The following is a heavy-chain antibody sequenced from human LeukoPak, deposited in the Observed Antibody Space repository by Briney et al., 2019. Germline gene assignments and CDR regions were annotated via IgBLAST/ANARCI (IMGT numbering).Heavy chain of an antibody. J-gene: IGHJ4*02. V-gene: IGHV4-39*07. D-gene: IGHD4-17*01. CDR3: ASGVTTKGYSIRD. Sequence: SETLSLTCTVSGGSISSSSYYWGWIRQPPGKGLEWIGSIYHSGSTYYNPSLKSRVTISVDTSKNQFSLKLSSVTAADTAVYYCASGVTTKGYSIRDWGQGTLVTVSS. CDR1: GGSISSSSYY. CDR2: IYHSGST.